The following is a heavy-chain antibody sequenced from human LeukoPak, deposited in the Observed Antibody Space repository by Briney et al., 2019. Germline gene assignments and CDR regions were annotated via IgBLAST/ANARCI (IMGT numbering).Heavy chain of an antibody. Sequence: PGGSLKLSCAASGFTFSGSAMHWVRQASGKGLEWVGRIRSKANSYATAYAASVKGRFTISRDDSKNTAYLQMNSLKTEDTAVYYCTRPNAYSSSWYEDYWGQGTLVTVSS. V-gene: IGHV3-73*01. J-gene: IGHJ4*02. CDR1: GFTFSGSA. CDR2: IRSKANSYAT. D-gene: IGHD6-13*01. CDR3: TRPNAYSSSWYEDY.